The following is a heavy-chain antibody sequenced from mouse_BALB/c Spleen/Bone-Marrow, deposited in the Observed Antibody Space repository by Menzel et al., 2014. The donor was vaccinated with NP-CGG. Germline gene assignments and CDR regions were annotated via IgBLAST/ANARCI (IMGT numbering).Heavy chain of an antibody. CDR2: IDPANCNT. CDR1: GFNIKDTY. Sequence: VQLQQSGAELVKPGASVKLSCTASGFNIKDTYMHWVKQRLEQGLEWIGRIDPANCNTKYDPKFQGKATITADTSSNTAYLQLSSLTSEDTAVYYCAAYYYGTYGFAYWGQGTLVTVSA. D-gene: IGHD1-1*01. J-gene: IGHJ3*01. V-gene: IGHV14-3*02. CDR3: AAYYYGTYGFAY.